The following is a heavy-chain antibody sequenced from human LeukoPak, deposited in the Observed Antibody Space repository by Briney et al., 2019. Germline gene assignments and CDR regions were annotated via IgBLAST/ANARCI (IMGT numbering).Heavy chain of an antibody. CDR1: GDSISSTSYY. CDR2: AHYGENT. J-gene: IGHJ4*02. V-gene: IGHV4-39*01. D-gene: IGHD5-18*01. Sequence: SETLSLTCSVSGDSISSTSYYWGWIRLSPGEGLEWIATAHYGENTYYNPSLKSRITISVDTSKNQFSLRLNSVTAADAAVYYCAMDTSVVERFDYWGRGRLVIVSS. CDR3: AMDTSVVERFDY.